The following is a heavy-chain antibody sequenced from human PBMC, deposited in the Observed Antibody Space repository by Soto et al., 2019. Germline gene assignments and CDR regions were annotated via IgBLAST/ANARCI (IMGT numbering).Heavy chain of an antibody. CDR3: VKWDGFGDY. CDR1: GFSFSSNS. J-gene: IGHJ4*02. V-gene: IGHV3-23*01. D-gene: IGHD1-26*01. Sequence: QLLESGGGLVQPGGSLRLSCAASGFSFSSNSMTWVRQAPGKGLEWISGISIGGDNTFYADSVRGRFIISRDDFKNMMYLQMNSLRVDDTAVYYCVKWDGFGDYWGQGTMVTVSS. CDR2: ISIGGDNT.